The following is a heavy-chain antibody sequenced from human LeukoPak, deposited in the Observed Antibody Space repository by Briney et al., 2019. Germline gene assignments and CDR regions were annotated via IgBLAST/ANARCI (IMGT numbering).Heavy chain of an antibody. CDR1: GFTFSDYY. CDR2: ISSSSSYT. D-gene: IGHD5-12*01. V-gene: IGHV3-11*05. Sequence: GGSLRLSCAASGFTFSDYYMSWIRQAPGKGLEWVSYISSSSSYTNYADSVKGRFTISRDNAKNSLYLQMNSLRAEDTAVYYCARDHNIVATKPYFDYWGQGTLVTVSS. J-gene: IGHJ4*02. CDR3: ARDHNIVATKPYFDY.